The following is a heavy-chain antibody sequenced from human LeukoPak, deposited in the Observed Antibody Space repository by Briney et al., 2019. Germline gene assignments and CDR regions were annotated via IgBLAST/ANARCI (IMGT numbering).Heavy chain of an antibody. D-gene: IGHD2-15*01. Sequence: GESLKISCKAPGYRFTSYWIGWVRQMPGKGLELMGIIYPGDSDTRYSPSFKGQVTISADMSITTAYLQWNTLKASDTAMFYCARLGRRAYCSGGSCYGIGFEFWGQGTMVTVST. CDR1: GYRFTSYW. V-gene: IGHV5-51*01. CDR3: ARLGRRAYCSGGSCYGIGFEF. CDR2: IYPGDSDT. J-gene: IGHJ3*01.